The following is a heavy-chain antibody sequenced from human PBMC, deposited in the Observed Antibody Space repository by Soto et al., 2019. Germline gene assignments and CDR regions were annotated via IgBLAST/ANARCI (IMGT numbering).Heavy chain of an antibody. J-gene: IGHJ6*02. D-gene: IGHD3-3*01. V-gene: IGHV5-10-1*01. Sequence: PGESLKISCKGSGYSFTSYWISWVRQMPGKGLEWMGRIDPSDSYTNYSPSFQGHVTISADKSISTAYLQWSSLKASGTAMYYCAIYDFWSGYYPYYGMDVWGQGTTVTVSS. CDR1: GYSFTSYW. CDR3: AIYDFWSGYYPYYGMDV. CDR2: IDPSDSYT.